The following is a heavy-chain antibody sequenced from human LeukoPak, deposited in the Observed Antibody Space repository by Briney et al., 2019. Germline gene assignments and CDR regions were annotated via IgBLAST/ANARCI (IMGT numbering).Heavy chain of an antibody. D-gene: IGHD1-26*01. J-gene: IGHJ4*02. CDR2: IYTSGIT. Sequence: SETLSLTCTVSGGSISSYFWSWIRQPVGKGLEWIGRIYTSGITNSNPSLKSRVTMSLDTSKNQFSLNLTSVTAADTAVYFCARETADLGRSLDSWGQGTLVTVSS. CDR3: ARETADLGRSLDS. V-gene: IGHV4-4*07. CDR1: GGSISSYF.